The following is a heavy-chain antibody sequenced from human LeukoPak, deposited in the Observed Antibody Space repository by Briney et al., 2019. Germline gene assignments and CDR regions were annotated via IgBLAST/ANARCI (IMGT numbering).Heavy chain of an antibody. D-gene: IGHD3-10*01. CDR3: ARVGGDYYGSGSYPYYFDY. J-gene: IGHJ4*02. CDR2: IIPIFVTP. CDR1: GGTFSSYA. V-gene: IGHV1-69*06. Sequence: SVKVSCKASGGTFSSYAISWVRQAPGQGLEWMGAIIPIFVTPNYTQKFQGRVTITADKSTSTAYMELSSLRSEDTAVYYCARVGGDYYGSGSYPYYFDYWGQGTLVTVSS.